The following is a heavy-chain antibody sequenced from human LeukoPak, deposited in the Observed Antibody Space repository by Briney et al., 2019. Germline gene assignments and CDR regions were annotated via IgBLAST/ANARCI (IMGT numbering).Heavy chain of an antibody. J-gene: IGHJ4*02. V-gene: IGHV1-18*01. CDR1: GDTFTSYA. CDR3: TRDRYTSLGVVIIFDY. D-gene: IGHD3-3*01. CDR2: ISAYNGNT. Sequence: PGASVTVSCTASGDTFTSYAISWVRQAPGQGLEWMGCISAYNGNTNYAQKLQGRVTMTTDTSTSTAYMQLRILRSDDTAVYYCTRDRYTSLGVVIIFDYWGQGTLVTVSS.